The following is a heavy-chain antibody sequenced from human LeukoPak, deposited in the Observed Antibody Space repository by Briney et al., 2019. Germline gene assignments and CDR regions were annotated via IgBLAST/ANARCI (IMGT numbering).Heavy chain of an antibody. D-gene: IGHD6-13*01. CDR2: INHSGST. CDR1: GGSFSGYY. J-gene: IGHJ4*02. Sequence: PSETLSLTCAVYGGSFSGYYWSWIRQPPGKGLEWIGEINHSGSTNYNPSLKSRVTISVDTSKNQFSLKLSSVTAADTAVYYCARGNSLTSLINDSSSWYYFDYWGQGTLVTVSS. V-gene: IGHV4-34*01. CDR3: ARGNSLTSLINDSSSWYYFDY.